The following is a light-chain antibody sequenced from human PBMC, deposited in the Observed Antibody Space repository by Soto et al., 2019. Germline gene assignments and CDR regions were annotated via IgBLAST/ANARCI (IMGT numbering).Light chain of an antibody. CDR1: QGITNW. J-gene: IGKJ1*01. CDR2: KAS. V-gene: IGKV1-5*03. Sequence: DIQMTQSPSSLSASVGDRVTITCRASQGITNWLAWYQQKPGKAPKLLIYKASSLESGVPSRFSGSGSGTEFTLTISSLQPDDFATYYRQQYKTFSWTFGQGTKVDIK. CDR3: QQYKTFSWT.